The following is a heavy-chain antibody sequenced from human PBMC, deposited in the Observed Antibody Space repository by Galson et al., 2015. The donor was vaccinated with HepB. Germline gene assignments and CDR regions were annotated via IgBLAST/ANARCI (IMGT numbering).Heavy chain of an antibody. D-gene: IGHD3-22*01. CDR3: ARVLVSYFYDRSGSWDAFDI. J-gene: IGHJ3*02. Sequence: SLRLSCAASGLTFSYYSMTWVRQAPGKGLEWISYISSSSSTIYYADSVKGRFAISRDNAKNLLFLQMDSLRAEDTAVYYCARVLVSYFYDRSGSWDAFDIWGQGTMVTVSS. CDR2: ISSSSSTI. V-gene: IGHV3-48*01. CDR1: GLTFSYYS.